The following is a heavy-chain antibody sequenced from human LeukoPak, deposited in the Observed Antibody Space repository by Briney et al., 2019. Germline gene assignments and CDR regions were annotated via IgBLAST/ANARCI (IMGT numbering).Heavy chain of an antibody. CDR1: GYTLTELS. D-gene: IGHD2-21*02. CDR3: ARGIVVVTVMHYYYYGMDV. CDR2: FDPEDGET. J-gene: IGHJ6*02. Sequence: ASVKVSCKVSGYTLTELSMHWVRQAPGKGLEWMGGFDPEDGETIYAQKFQGRVTITADKSTSTAYMELSSLRSEDTAVYYCARGIVVVTVMHYYYYGMDVWGQGTTVTVSS. V-gene: IGHV1-24*01.